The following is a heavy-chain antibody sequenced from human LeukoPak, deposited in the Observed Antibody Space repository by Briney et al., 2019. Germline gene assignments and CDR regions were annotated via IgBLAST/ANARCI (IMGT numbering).Heavy chain of an antibody. D-gene: IGHD4-17*01. CDR2: IYYSGST. J-gene: IGHJ3*02. CDR1: GGSISSYY. Sequence: SSQTLSLTCTVSGGSISSYYWSWIRQPPGKGLEWIGYIYYSGSTNYNPSLKSRVTISVDTSKNQFSLKLSSVTAADTAVYYCARYGDYLSAFDIWGQGTMVTVSS. CDR3: ARYGDYLSAFDI. V-gene: IGHV4-59*01.